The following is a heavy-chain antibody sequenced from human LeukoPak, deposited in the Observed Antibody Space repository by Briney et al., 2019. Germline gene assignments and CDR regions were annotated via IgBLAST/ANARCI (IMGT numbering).Heavy chain of an antibody. CDR2: IYYSGSA. J-gene: IGHJ4*02. CDR3: ARGRRGYYDSSGYYSY. Sequence: SETLSLTCTVSGGSISSSSYYWGWIRQPPGKGLEWIGSIYYSGSAYYNPSLKSRVTISVDTSKNQFSLKLSSVTAADTAVYYCARGRRGYYDSSGYYSYWGQGTLVTVSS. D-gene: IGHD3-22*01. V-gene: IGHV4-39*07. CDR1: GGSISSSSYY.